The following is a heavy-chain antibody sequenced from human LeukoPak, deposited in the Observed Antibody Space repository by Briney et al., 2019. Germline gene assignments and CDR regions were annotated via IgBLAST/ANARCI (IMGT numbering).Heavy chain of an antibody. CDR2: IHYGGTT. CDR1: GGSIGSGYY. Sequence: PSETLSLTCTVSGGSIGSGYYWAWIRQPRGKGLEWIGSIHYGGTTHYNPSLQSRVTISADTSKNQFALDLRSVTAADTAVYYCTRDIGDFVSDFWGQGTLVTVSS. J-gene: IGHJ4*02. CDR3: TRDIGDFVSDF. D-gene: IGHD2-21*02. V-gene: IGHV4-39*02.